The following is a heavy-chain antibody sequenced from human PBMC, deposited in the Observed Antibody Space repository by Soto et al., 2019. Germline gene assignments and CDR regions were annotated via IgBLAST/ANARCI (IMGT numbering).Heavy chain of an antibody. J-gene: IGHJ3*02. V-gene: IGHV3-48*03. CDR2: ISSSGSTI. D-gene: IGHD3-10*01. Sequence: EVPLVESGGGLVQPGGSLRLSCAASGFTFSSYEMNWVRQAPGKGLEWGSYISSSGSTIYYADSVKGRFTISRDNAKNSLYLQMNSLRAEDTAVYYCARVPPLYYYGSGSYRAFDIWGQGTMVTVSS. CDR3: ARVPPLYYYGSGSYRAFDI. CDR1: GFTFSSYE.